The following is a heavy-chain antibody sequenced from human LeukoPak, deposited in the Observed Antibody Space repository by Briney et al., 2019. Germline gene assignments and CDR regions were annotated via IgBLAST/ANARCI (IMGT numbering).Heavy chain of an antibody. CDR3: ARDLTVYSGSYGY. CDR1: GYTFTGYY. V-gene: IGHV1-2*02. Sequence: GASVKVSCKASGYTFTGYYMDWVRQAPGQGLEWMGRINPNSGATNFAQKFQGGVTMTRDTSISTAYMELTSLTSDDTAVYYCARDLTVYSGSYGYWGQGTLVTVSS. D-gene: IGHD1-26*01. J-gene: IGHJ4*02. CDR2: INPNSGAT.